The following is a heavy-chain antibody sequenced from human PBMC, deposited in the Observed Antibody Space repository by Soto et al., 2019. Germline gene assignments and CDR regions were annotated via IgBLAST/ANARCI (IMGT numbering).Heavy chain of an antibody. CDR1: GGSISSYY. V-gene: IGHV4-59*01. CDR3: ARPVVEMDDAFDI. Sequence: SETLSLTCTVSGGSISSYYWSWIRQPPGKGLEWIGYIYYSGSTNYNPSLKSRVTISVDTSKNQFSLKLSSVTAADTAVYYCARPVVEMDDAFDIWGQGTMVTVSS. J-gene: IGHJ3*02. CDR2: IYYSGST.